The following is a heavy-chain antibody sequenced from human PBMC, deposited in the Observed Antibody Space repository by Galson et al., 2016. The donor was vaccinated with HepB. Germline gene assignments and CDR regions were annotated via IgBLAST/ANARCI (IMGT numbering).Heavy chain of an antibody. CDR3: VKSGNSNWFDS. D-gene: IGHD1-26*01. Sequence: SLRLSCAASGFTFRTFAMSWVRQAPGKGLAWVSIVTDNGDIADYADSVKGRFTMSRDNSKNTIYLQMNTLRAEDTAVYYCVKSGNSNWFDSWGQGSLVTVSS. CDR2: VTDNGDIA. J-gene: IGHJ5*01. V-gene: IGHV3-23*01. CDR1: GFTFRTFA.